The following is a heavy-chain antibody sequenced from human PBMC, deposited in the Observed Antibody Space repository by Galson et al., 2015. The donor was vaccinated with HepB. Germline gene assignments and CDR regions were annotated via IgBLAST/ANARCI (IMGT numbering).Heavy chain of an antibody. J-gene: IGHJ6*02. V-gene: IGHV4-34*01. CDR1: GGSFSGYY. CDR2: INHSGST. D-gene: IGHD6-13*01. CDR3: ARGSPSWYYYYYGMDV. Sequence: SETLSLTCAVYGGSFSGYYWSWIRQPPGKGLEWIGEINHSGSTNYNPSLKSRVTISVDTSKNQFSLKLSSVTAADTAVYYCARGSPSWYYYYYGMDVWGQGTTVTVSS.